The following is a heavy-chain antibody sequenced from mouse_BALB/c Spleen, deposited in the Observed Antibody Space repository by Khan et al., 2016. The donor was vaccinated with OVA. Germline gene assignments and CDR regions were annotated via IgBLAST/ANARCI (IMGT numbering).Heavy chain of an antibody. V-gene: IGHV1-77*01. CDR3: AKIYYGNSYARDY. Sequence: QVQLQQSGPELVKPGASVKMSCKASGYTFTDYVISWVKQRTGQGLEWIGEIYPGSGSTYYNEKFKGKATLTADTSSKTAYMQLSSLTSEDSAVYFSAKIYYGNSYARDYWGQGTSVTVSS. CDR1: GYTFTDYV. D-gene: IGHD2-1*01. J-gene: IGHJ4*01. CDR2: IYPGSGST.